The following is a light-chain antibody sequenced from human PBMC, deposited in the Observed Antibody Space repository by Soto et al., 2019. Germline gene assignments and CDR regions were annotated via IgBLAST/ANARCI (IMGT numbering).Light chain of an antibody. CDR1: KSVSSY. V-gene: IGKV3-11*01. CDR3: QQRSNGPLT. Sequence: EIVLTQSPATLSLSPGERATLSCRASKSVSSYLAWYQQKPGQAPRLLIYDASTRATGIPARFSGSGSGTDFTLTISSLEPEDFAVYYCQQRSNGPLTFGGGTKVEIK. CDR2: DAS. J-gene: IGKJ4*01.